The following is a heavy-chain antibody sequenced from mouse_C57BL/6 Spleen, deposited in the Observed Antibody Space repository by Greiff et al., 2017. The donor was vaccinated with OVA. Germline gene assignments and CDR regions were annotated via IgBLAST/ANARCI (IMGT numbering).Heavy chain of an antibody. CDR3: AITTVVATRAMDY. V-gene: IGHV1-82*01. D-gene: IGHD1-1*01. CDR1: GYAFSSSW. CDR2: IYPGDGDT. Sequence: QVQLKQSGPELVKPGASVKISCKASGYAFSSSWMNWVKQRPGKGLEWIGRIYPGDGDTTYNGKFKGKATLTAAKSSSTAYMQLSSLTSEDSAVYLCAITTVVATRAMDYWGQGTSVTVSS. J-gene: IGHJ4*01.